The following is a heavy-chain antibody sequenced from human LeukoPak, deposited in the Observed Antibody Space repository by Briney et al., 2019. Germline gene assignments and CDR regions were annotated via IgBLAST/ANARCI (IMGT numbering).Heavy chain of an antibody. D-gene: IGHD1-7*01. CDR2: IYTSGST. J-gene: IGHJ3*02. Sequence: SETLSLTCTVSGGSISSGSYYWSWIRQPAGKGLEWIGRIYTSGSTNYNPSLKSRVTISVDTSKNQFSLKPSSVTAADTAVYYCARDSYDYNWNYSAFDIWGQGTMVTVSS. CDR1: GGSISSGSYY. CDR3: ARDSYDYNWNYSAFDI. V-gene: IGHV4-61*02.